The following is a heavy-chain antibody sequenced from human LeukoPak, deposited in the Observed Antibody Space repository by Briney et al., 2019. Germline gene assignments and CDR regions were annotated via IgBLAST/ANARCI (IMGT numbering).Heavy chain of an antibody. CDR3: ARGNRIIAFGMIILRGFDS. J-gene: IGHJ4*02. D-gene: IGHD3-3*02. CDR2: INHSGST. Sequence: SETLSLTCAVYGGSFSDYYWNWIRQSPGKGLEWIGEINHSGSTKYNPSLKTRVTMSVDSSKNQFALKLSSVTAADTAMYYCARGNRIIAFGMIILRGFDSWGQGALVAVSS. CDR1: GGSFSDYY. V-gene: IGHV4-34*01.